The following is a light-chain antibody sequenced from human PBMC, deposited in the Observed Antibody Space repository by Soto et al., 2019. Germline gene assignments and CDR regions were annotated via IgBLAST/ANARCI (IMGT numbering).Light chain of an antibody. CDR2: KAS. V-gene: IGKV1-5*03. J-gene: IGKJ4*01. CDR3: KKYDIYPLF. Sequence: DSQMTQSPSTLSASVGDRVTITCRASQSVTTWLAWYQQKPGKAPKILISKASNLQSAVPSRFSASGSGTKFTLTIRSLQPIVFEIYYCKKYDIYPLFLGGGTKV. CDR1: QSVTTW.